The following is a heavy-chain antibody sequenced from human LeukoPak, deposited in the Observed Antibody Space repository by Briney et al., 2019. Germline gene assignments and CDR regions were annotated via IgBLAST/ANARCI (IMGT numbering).Heavy chain of an antibody. D-gene: IGHD6-6*01. J-gene: IGHJ4*02. CDR2: ISGSGGIT. CDR3: AQRIAVRPYPFGN. V-gene: IGHV3-23*01. CDR1: GFTFSSYA. Sequence: GGSLRLSCAASGFTFSSYAMSWVRQAPGKGLEWVSAISGSGGITYYADSVKGRFTISRDNSKNTLYLQMNSLRAEDTAVYYCAQRIAVRPYPFGNWGQGTLVTVSS.